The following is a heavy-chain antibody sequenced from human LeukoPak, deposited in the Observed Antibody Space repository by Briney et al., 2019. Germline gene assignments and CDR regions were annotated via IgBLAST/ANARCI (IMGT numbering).Heavy chain of an antibody. J-gene: IGHJ4*02. CDR2: IKQDGSEK. V-gene: IGHV3-7*01. CDR1: GFTFSSYW. CDR3: ARGHCSSTSCYPFYLDY. Sequence: PGGSLRLSCAASGFTFSSYWMSWVRQAPGKGLEWVANIKQDGSEKYYVDSVKGRFTISRDNAKDSLYLQMNSLRAEDTAVYYCARGHCSSTSCYPFYLDYWGQGTLVTVSS. D-gene: IGHD2-2*01.